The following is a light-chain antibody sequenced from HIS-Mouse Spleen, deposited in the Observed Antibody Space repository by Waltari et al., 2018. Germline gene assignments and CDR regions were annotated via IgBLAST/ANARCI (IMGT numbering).Light chain of an antibody. J-gene: IGLJ1*01. CDR3: AAWDDSLSGYV. CDR2: RNK. V-gene: IGLV1-47*01. Sequence: QSVLTQPPSASGTPGQRVTISCSGSSSNIGSNYVYWYQQSPGTAPKLFIYRNKPRPSGVPDRFSGSRSGTSASLAISGLRSEDEADYYCAAWDDSLSGYVFGTGTKVTVL. CDR1: SSNIGSNY.